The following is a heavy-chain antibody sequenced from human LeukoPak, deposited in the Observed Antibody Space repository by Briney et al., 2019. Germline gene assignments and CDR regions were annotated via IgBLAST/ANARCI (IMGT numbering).Heavy chain of an antibody. CDR3: ARVIHAYGIDY. CDR1: GYTFIGYY. J-gene: IGHJ4*02. Sequence: GASVKVSCTASGYTFIGYYMHWVRQAPGQGLEWMGWINPNSGGTNYAQKFQGRVTMTRDTSISTAYMELSRLRSDDTAVYYCARVIHAYGIDYWGQGTLVTVSS. D-gene: IGHD4-17*01. CDR2: INPNSGGT. V-gene: IGHV1-2*02.